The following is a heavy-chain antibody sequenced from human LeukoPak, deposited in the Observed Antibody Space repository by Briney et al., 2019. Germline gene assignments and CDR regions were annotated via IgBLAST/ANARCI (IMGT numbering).Heavy chain of an antibody. V-gene: IGHV3-21*01. D-gene: IGHD2-15*01. CDR3: ARDKGVVVAARLVITGDGIDV. CDR2: ISSSSSYI. Sequence: GGSLRLSCAASGFTFSSYSMNWVRQAPGRGLEWVSSISSSSSYIYYADSVKGRFTISRDNAKNSLYLQMNSLRAEDTAVYYCARDKGVVVAARLVITGDGIDVWGQGTTVTVSS. CDR1: GFTFSSYS. J-gene: IGHJ6*02.